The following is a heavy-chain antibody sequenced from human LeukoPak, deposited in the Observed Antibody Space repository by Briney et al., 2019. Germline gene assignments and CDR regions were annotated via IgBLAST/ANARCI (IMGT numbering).Heavy chain of an antibody. D-gene: IGHD6-6*01. Sequence: GGSLRLSCAASGFTSNNYWMSSVRQAPGKGLEWVANIKQDGSVKNYVDYMEGRFTISRDNAKNSLYLQMNGLRAEDTAVYYCVRTSRSSSTDSWGQGTLVTVSS. CDR2: IKQDGSVK. V-gene: IGHV3-7*01. CDR1: GFTSNNYW. CDR3: VRTSRSSSTDS. J-gene: IGHJ5*01.